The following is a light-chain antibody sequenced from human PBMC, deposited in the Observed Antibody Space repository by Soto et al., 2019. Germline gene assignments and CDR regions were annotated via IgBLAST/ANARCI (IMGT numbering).Light chain of an antibody. CDR3: QQYHDFQYT. CDR1: PRIGSG. V-gene: IGKV1-5*03. Sequence: DFQLPQSPSTLSASVGAGVTIACRASPRIGSGLAWSPQPPGKAPKLLIYKATNLQRGVSSRFSGSGSGTDFSLTISSLQPADSATYYCQQYHDFQYTFGQGTKLEI. J-gene: IGKJ2*01. CDR2: KAT.